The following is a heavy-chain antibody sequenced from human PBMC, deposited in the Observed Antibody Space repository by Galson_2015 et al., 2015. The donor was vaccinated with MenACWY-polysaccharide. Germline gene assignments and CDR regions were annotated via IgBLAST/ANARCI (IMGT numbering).Heavy chain of an antibody. CDR2: INPGDSDN. D-gene: IGHD5-24*01. Sequence: QSGAEVKKPGESLKISCKGSGYSFSYWIAWVRQMPGKGLEWMGIINPGDSDNRYSPSFQGQVTISADKPISTVYLQWSSLKASDTAMYYCARQDGYALFFFDSWGQGTLVTVSS. J-gene: IGHJ4*02. CDR3: ARQDGYALFFFDS. V-gene: IGHV5-51*01. CDR1: GYSFSYW.